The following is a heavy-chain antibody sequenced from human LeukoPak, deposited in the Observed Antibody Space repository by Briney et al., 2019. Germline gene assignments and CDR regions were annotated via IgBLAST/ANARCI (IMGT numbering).Heavy chain of an antibody. CDR1: GFTFSSYA. CDR3: ARGEGSGSYYFDY. Sequence: GRSLRLSCAASGFTFSSYAMHWVRQAPGKGLEWVAVISYDGSNKYYADSVKGRFTISRDNSKNPLYLQMNSLRAEDTAVYYCARGEGSGSYYFDYWGQGTLVTVSS. CDR2: ISYDGSNK. D-gene: IGHD3-10*01. J-gene: IGHJ4*02. V-gene: IGHV3-30*04.